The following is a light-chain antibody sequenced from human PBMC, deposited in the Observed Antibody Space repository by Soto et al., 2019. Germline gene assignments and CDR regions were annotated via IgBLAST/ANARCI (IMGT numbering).Light chain of an antibody. J-gene: IGLJ3*02. V-gene: IGLV4-60*02. CDR1: SGHSSYI. Sequence: QLVLTQSSSASASLGSSVKLTCTLSSGHSSYIIAWHQQQPGKAPRYLMKLEGSGSYNKGSGVPDRFSGSSSGADRYLTISNLQLEDEADYYCETWDSNTHTVFGGGTKHNVL. CDR3: ETWDSNTHTV. CDR2: LEGSGSY.